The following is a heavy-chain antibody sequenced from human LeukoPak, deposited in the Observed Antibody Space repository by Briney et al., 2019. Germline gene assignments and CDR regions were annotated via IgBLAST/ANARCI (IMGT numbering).Heavy chain of an antibody. CDR2: ISGSGDTT. CDR3: AKDRGITARPYAFDS. D-gene: IGHD6-6*01. CDR1: GFTFSSYW. V-gene: IGHV3-23*01. J-gene: IGHJ4*02. Sequence: GGSLRLSCAAPGFTFSSYWMSWVRQAPGKGLEWVSGISGSGDTTYYTDSVKGRFTISRDNSENTLYLQMDSLTVGDTAIYYCAKDRGITARPYAFDSWGQGTLVTVSS.